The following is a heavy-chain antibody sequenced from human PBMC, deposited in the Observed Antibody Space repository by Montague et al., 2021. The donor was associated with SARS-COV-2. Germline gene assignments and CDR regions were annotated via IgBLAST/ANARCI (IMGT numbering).Heavy chain of an antibody. V-gene: IGHV6-1*01. J-gene: IGHJ2*01. CDR1: GDSVSSNIAT. CDR2: SYYRSKWYN. CDR3: ARAYCGGDCYFYWYFDL. Sequence: CAISGDSVSSNIATCTWIRQSPSRGLEWLGRSYYRSKWYNDYAVSVYSRVIINPDTSNNRISLQLNSVTPEDTAVYYCARAYCGGDCYFYWYFDLWGRGTLVTVSS. D-gene: IGHD2-21*02.